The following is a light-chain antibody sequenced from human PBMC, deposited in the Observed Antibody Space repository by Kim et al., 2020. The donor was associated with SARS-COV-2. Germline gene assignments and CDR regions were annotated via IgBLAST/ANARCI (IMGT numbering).Light chain of an antibody. J-gene: IGKJ4*01. CDR2: AAS. Sequence: SGGDRVTITCRARQGISSYLAWYQQKPGKAPKLLIYAASTLQSGVPSRFSGSGSGTEFTLTIGSLQPEDFATYYCQQLNSYPRLTFGGGTKVDIK. CDR3: QQLNSYPRLT. V-gene: IGKV1-9*01. CDR1: QGISSY.